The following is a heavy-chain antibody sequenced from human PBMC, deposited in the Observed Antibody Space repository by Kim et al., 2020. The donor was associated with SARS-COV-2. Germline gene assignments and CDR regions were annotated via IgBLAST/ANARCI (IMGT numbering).Heavy chain of an antibody. J-gene: IGHJ4*02. CDR1: GFTFSSYG. Sequence: GGSLRLSCAASGFTFSSYGMHWVRQAPGKGLEWVAVISYDESNKYYADSVKGRFTISRDNSKNTLYLQMNSLRAEDTAVYYCAKDLFTRGWFGGQPDYWGQGTLVTVSS. CDR3: AKDLFTRGWFGGQPDY. V-gene: IGHV3-30*18. D-gene: IGHD3-10*01. CDR2: ISYDESNK.